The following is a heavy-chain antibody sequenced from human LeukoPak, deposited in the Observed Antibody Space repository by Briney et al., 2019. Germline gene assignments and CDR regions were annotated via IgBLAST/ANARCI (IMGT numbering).Heavy chain of an antibody. CDR3: AKDRAHYYDSSGYYYTGSFDAFDI. CDR2: ISVDETTK. J-gene: IGHJ3*02. V-gene: IGHV3-30-3*01. D-gene: IGHD3-22*01. Sequence: HPGGSLRLSCAAYGFTFGHYAMHWVRQSPAKGLEWVASISVDETTKDYADSVKGRFTISRDNSKNTLYLQMNSLRAEDTAVYYCAKDRAHYYDSSGYYYTGSFDAFDIWGQGTMVTVSS. CDR1: GFTFGHYA.